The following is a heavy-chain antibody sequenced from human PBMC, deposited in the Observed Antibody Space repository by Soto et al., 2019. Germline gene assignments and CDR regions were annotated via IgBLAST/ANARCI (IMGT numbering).Heavy chain of an antibody. CDR2: INSGGRT. Sequence: QLQLQESGPGLLKPSETLSLTCTVSGVSIGDSDYFWGWIRQPPGKGLEWIASINSGGRTFYHPSLKTRVAISVDSSKNQFSLMLTSMTAGDTAIYYCARLPRTTVQGTGTDYWGQGTLVTVSS. V-gene: IGHV4-39*01. CDR1: GVSIGDSDYF. CDR3: ARLPRTTVQGTGTDY. J-gene: IGHJ4*02. D-gene: IGHD1-1*01.